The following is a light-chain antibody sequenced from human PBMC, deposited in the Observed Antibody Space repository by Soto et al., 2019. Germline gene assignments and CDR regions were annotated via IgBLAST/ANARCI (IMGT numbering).Light chain of an antibody. Sequence: EIVLTQSPGTLSLSPGERATLSCRASQSVSSSYLAWYQQKPGQAPRLLIYGASSTATGIPDRFSGSASGTDFTLTISRLEAEYFAVYYCQHYGTSALFGPGTKVEIK. CDR1: QSVSSSY. J-gene: IGKJ3*01. CDR3: QHYGTSAL. V-gene: IGKV3-20*01. CDR2: GAS.